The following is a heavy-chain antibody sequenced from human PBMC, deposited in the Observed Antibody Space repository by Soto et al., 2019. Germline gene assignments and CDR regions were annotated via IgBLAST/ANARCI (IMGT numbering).Heavy chain of an antibody. D-gene: IGHD3-22*01. CDR2: TSYDGSDA. Sequence: QVQLVESGGGVVQPGGSLRLSCEVSGFTLRSFPMHWVRQAAGKGLEWVAVTSYDGSDAYYADSVKGRFIISRENSKNTLYLQMNSLRTGDTALYYCVRVDYYDNSGYAYWGQGTLVTVSS. V-gene: IGHV3-30-3*01. CDR1: GFTLRSFP. CDR3: VRVDYYDNSGYAY. J-gene: IGHJ4*02.